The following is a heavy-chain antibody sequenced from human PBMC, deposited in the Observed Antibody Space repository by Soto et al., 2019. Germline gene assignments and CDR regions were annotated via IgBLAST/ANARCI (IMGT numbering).Heavy chain of an antibody. J-gene: IGHJ6*03. CDR3: ARDHGLYNWDLDYYYYYMDV. CDR1: GFTFSDYY. CDR2: ISSSGSTI. D-gene: IGHD1-7*01. V-gene: IGHV3-11*01. Sequence: QVQLVESGGGLVKPGGSLRLSCAASGFTFSDYYMSWIRQAPGKGLEWVSYISSSGSTIYYADSAKGRFTISRDNGKNSPYLQMNRLRAEDTAVYYCARDHGLYNWDLDYYYYYMDVWGKGTTVTVSS.